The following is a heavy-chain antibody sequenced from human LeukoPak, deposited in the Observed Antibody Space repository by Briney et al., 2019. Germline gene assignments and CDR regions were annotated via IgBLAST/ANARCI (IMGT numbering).Heavy chain of an antibody. J-gene: IGHJ4*02. V-gene: IGHV4-34*01. Sequence: TSETLSLTCAVYGGSFSGYYWSWIRQPPGKGLEWIGEINHSGSTNYNPSLKSRVTISVDTSKNQFSLKLSSVTAADTAVYYCARGPGSGWYGVYFFWGQGTPVTVSS. CDR3: ARGPGSGWYGVYFF. CDR1: GGSFSGYY. D-gene: IGHD6-19*01. CDR2: INHSGST.